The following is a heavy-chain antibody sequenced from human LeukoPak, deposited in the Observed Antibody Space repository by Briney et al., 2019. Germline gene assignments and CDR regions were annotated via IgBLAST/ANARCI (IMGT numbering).Heavy chain of an antibody. Sequence: GGSLRLSCAASGFTFDDYAMHWVRQAPGKGLEWGSGISWNSGSIGYADSVKGRFTISRDNAKNSLYLQMNSLRAEDMALYYCAKGKEMATILGSFDYWGQGTLVTVSS. CDR1: GFTFDDYA. CDR2: ISWNSGSI. CDR3: AKGKEMATILGSFDY. D-gene: IGHD5-24*01. J-gene: IGHJ4*02. V-gene: IGHV3-9*03.